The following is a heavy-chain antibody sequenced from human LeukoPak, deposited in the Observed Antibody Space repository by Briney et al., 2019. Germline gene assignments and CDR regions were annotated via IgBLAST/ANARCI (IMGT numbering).Heavy chain of an antibody. CDR2: ISSSGSTI. D-gene: IGHD3-10*01. CDR1: GFTFSSYE. V-gene: IGHV3-48*03. CDR3: ARLDYYGSGSYFDY. J-gene: IGHJ4*02. Sequence: GGSLRLSCAASGFTFSSYEMNWVRQAPGKGVEWVSYISSSGSTIYYVDSVKGRFTISRDNARNSLYLQMNSLRAEDTAVYYCARLDYYGSGSYFDYWGQGTLVTVSS.